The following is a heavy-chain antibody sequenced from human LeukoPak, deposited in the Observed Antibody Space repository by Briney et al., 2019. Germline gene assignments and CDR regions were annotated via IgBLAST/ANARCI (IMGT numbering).Heavy chain of an antibody. V-gene: IGHV1-3*02. J-gene: IGHJ4*02. CDR1: GYTFTNYA. CDR2: SNAASGNT. CDR3: ARGSHSSSWIFDY. Sequence: ASVKVSCKASGYTFTNYAIHWVRQAPGQRLEWMGLSNAASGNTEYSQAFLGRVTITRDTSASTGYMELSSLRSEDMAVYYCARGSHSSSWIFDYWGQGTLVTVSS. D-gene: IGHD6-13*01.